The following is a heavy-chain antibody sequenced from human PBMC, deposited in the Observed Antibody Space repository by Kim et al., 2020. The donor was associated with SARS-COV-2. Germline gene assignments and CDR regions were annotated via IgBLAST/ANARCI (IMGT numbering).Heavy chain of an antibody. CDR1: GFTFSSYV. Sequence: GGSLRLSCAASGFTFSSYVMSWVRQAPGKGLEWVSAISGSGGSTYYADSVKGRFTISRDNSKNTLYLQMNSLRDEDTAVYYCAKDQRTLRIVVVIVPYYYYYMDFGGKGPPVTVSS. CDR3: AKDQRTLRIVVVIVPYYYYYMDF. CDR2: ISGSGGST. V-gene: IGHV3-23*01. D-gene: IGHD2-21*01. J-gene: IGHJ6*03.